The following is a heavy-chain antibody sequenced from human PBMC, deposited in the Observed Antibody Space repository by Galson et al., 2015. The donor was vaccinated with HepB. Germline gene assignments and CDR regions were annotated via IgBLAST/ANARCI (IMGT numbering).Heavy chain of an antibody. CDR2: IDWDDDK. CDR1: GFSLSTSGMR. Sequence: PALVKPTQTLTLTCTFSGFSLSTSGMRVSWIRQPPGKALEWLARIDWDDDKFYSTSLKTRLTISKDTSKNQVVLTMTNMDPVDTATYYCARNPSNDYGDYLDPWGQGTLVTVSS. D-gene: IGHD4-17*01. V-gene: IGHV2-70*04. CDR3: ARNPSNDYGDYLDP. J-gene: IGHJ5*02.